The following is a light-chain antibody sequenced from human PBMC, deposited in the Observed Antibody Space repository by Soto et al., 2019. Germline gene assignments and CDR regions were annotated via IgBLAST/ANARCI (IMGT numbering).Light chain of an antibody. CDR1: QSVSSSY. J-gene: IGKJ2*01. Sequence: EIVLTQSPGTLSLSPGERATLSCRASQSVSSSYLAWYQQKPGQAPRLLIYGASSRATGIPDRFSGSGSGTDFTLTISRLEPEDFAVYYCQQYGSSPRFQYTFGQGTKLEIK. CDR3: QQYGSSPRFQYT. V-gene: IGKV3-20*01. CDR2: GAS.